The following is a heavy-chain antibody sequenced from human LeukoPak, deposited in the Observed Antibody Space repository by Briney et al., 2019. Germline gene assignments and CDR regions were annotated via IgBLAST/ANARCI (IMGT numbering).Heavy chain of an antibody. J-gene: IGHJ4*02. CDR1: GFTFNSIW. CDR3: GGEPRSMAY. V-gene: IGHV3-7*01. CDR2: IKQDGSQK. D-gene: IGHD2-21*01. Sequence: GGSLRLSCAASGFTFNSIWMSWVRQAPGKGLEWVASIKQDGSQKYYLDSVKGRFTISRDNAKNSLFLQVNSLRVEDTAVYYCGGEPRSMAYWGQGTLVTASS.